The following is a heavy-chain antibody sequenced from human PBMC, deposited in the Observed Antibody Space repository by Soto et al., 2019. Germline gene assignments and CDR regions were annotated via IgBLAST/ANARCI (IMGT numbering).Heavy chain of an antibody. CDR2: IIPIFGTA. CDR1: GGTFSSYA. D-gene: IGHD3-10*01. V-gene: IGHV1-69*13. CDR3: AAAMVRGVIMENYGMDV. Sequence: GASVKVSCKASGGTFSSYAISWVRQAPGQGLEWMGGIIPIFGTANYAQKFQGRVTITAVESTSTAYMELSSLRSEDTAVYYFAAAMVRGVIMENYGMDVWGQGTTVTVSS. J-gene: IGHJ6*02.